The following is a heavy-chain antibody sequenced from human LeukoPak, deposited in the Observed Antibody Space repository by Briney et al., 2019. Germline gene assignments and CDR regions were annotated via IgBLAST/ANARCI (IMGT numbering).Heavy chain of an antibody. CDR1: GGSVSSGSYY. CDR2: IYTSGST. V-gene: IGHV4-61*02. Sequence: SETLSLTCTVSGGSVSSGSYYLSWIRQPAGKGLEWIGRIYTSGSTNYNPSLKSRVTISVDTSKNQFSLKLSSVTAADTAVYYCARTTVTTSWYFDLWGRGTLVTGSS. CDR3: ARTTVTTSWYFDL. J-gene: IGHJ2*01. D-gene: IGHD4-17*01.